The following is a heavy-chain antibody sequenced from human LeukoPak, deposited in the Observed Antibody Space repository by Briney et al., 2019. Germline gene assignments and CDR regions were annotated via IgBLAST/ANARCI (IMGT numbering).Heavy chain of an antibody. V-gene: IGHV3-30*04. CDR2: IAYHGNTE. J-gene: IGHJ6*02. Sequence: PGGSLRLSCAASGFTFSSYAMHWVRQAPGKGPEWVAMIAYHGNTEYYGDSVKGRFTISRDNSKNTLYLQMDSLRAEDTAVYYCAREGKDYDFWSGYSGILYYYYGMDVWGQGTTVTVSS. D-gene: IGHD3-3*01. CDR3: AREGKDYDFWSGYSGILYYYYGMDV. CDR1: GFTFSSYA.